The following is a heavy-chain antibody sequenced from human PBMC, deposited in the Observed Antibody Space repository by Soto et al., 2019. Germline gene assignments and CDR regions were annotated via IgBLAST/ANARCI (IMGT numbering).Heavy chain of an antibody. V-gene: IGHV3-33*01. CDR1: GFTFSNYG. CDR2: IWYDGSNK. CDR3: ARDDYYYYYGMDV. Sequence: PGGSLRLSCAASGFTFSNYGIHWVRQAPGKGLEWVAIIWYDGSNKYYADSVKGRFTISRDNSKNTVYLQMNSLRAEDTAVYYCARDDYYYYYGMDVWGQGTMVTVSS. J-gene: IGHJ6*02.